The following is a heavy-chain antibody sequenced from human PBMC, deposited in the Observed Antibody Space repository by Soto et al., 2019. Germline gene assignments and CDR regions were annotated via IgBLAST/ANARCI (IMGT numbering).Heavy chain of an antibody. D-gene: IGHD2-2*01. Sequence: LSLTCAVYGGSFSGYYWSWIRQPPGKGLEWIGEINHSGSTNYNPSLKSRVTISVDTSKNQFSLKLSSVTAADTAVYYCARAEYQLPPAFDYWGQGTLVTVSS. CDR1: GGSFSGYY. V-gene: IGHV4-34*01. CDR2: INHSGST. CDR3: ARAEYQLPPAFDY. J-gene: IGHJ4*02.